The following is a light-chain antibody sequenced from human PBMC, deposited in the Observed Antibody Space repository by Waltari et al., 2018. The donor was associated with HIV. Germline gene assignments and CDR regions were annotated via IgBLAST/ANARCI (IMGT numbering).Light chain of an antibody. Sequence: SALTQPASVSGSPGPPITISSTGTRSDIGSYNLISWYQQTPGKAPKPMIDASSKRPSGVSNRFSGSKSGTTASLTITGLQAEDEADYYCSSYAGSRTGYVFGTGTKVTVL. J-gene: IGLJ1*01. CDR3: SSYAGSRTGYV. CDR1: RSDIGSYNL. CDR2: ASS. V-gene: IGLV2-23*01.